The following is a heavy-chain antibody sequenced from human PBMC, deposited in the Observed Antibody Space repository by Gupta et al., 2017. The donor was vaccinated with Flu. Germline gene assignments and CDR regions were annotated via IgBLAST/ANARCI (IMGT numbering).Heavy chain of an antibody. CDR3: ARDSGAVASLDAFDI. CDR1: GGSFSGYY. J-gene: IGHJ3*02. Sequence: QVQLQQWGAGLLKPSETLSLTCAVYGGSFSGYYWSWIRQPPGKGLEWIGEINHSGSTNYNPSLKSRVTISVDTSKNQFSLKLSSVTAADTAVYYCARDSGAVASLDAFDIWGQGTMVTVSS. V-gene: IGHV4-34*01. CDR2: INHSGST. D-gene: IGHD6-19*01.